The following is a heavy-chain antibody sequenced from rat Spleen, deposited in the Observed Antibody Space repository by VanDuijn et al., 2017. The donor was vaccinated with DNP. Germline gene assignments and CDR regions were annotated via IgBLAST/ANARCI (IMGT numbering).Heavy chain of an antibody. CDR3: ARRGGFDY. J-gene: IGHJ2*01. CDR2: ISTSGGST. CDR1: GFTFSNYD. D-gene: IGHD1-11*01. Sequence: EVQLVESGGGLVQPGRSLKLSCAASGFTFSNYDMAWVRQAPTKGLEWVASISTSGGSTYYRDSVKGRFTVSRDNAKSTLYLQMDSLRSEDTATYYCARRGGFDYWGQGVMVTVSS. V-gene: IGHV5-25*01.